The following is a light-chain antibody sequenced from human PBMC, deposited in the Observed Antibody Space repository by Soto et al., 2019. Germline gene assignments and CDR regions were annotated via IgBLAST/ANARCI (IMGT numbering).Light chain of an antibody. V-gene: IGLV7-43*01. Sequence: QTVVTQEPSLTVSPGGTVTLTCASSTGAVTSGYYPSWFQQKPGQAPRALIYSTSNKRSWTPARFSGSLLGGKAALTLSGVQPEDEAEYYCLLYYGGAWVFGGGTKVTVL. CDR1: TGAVTSGYY. CDR2: STS. J-gene: IGLJ3*02. CDR3: LLYYGGAWV.